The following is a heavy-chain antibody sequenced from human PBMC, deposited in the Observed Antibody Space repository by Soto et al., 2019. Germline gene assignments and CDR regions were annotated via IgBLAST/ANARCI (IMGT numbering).Heavy chain of an antibody. J-gene: IGHJ4*02. V-gene: IGHV5-51*01. Sequence: PGESLKISCKGSGYTFTSHWIGWVRQMPGKGLEWMGIIYPGDSDTRYSPSFQGQVTISADKSITTAYLQWSSLKASDTAIYYCARDTFSGDSSGPHYWGQGTLVTVSS. D-gene: IGHD3-22*01. CDR2: IYPGDSDT. CDR1: GYTFTSHW. CDR3: ARDTFSGDSSGPHY.